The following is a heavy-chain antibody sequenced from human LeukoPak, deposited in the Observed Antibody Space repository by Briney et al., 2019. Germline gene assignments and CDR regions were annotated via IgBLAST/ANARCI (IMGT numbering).Heavy chain of an antibody. CDR1: GFIFSDYT. D-gene: IGHD5-18*01. CDR2: ISSSSAII. Sequence: GGSLRLSCAASGFIFSDYTMNWVRQAPGKGLEWVSNISSSSAIITYADSVKGRFTISRDNAKKSLYLQMNSLRAEDTAVYYCAREPDTAMDYWGQGTLVTVSS. CDR3: AREPDTAMDY. V-gene: IGHV3-48*01. J-gene: IGHJ4*02.